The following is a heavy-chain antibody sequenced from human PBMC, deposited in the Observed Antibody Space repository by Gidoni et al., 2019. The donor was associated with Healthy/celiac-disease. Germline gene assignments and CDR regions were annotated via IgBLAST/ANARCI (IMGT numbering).Heavy chain of an antibody. CDR2: IWDDGSNK. D-gene: IGHD2-15*01. CDR3: ARDPAHCSGGSCYSAGWFDP. CDR1: GFTFSNYG. V-gene: IGHV3-33*01. J-gene: IGHJ5*02. Sequence: QVQLVESGGGVVQPGRSLRLSCAASGFTFSNYGMHWVRQAPGKGLEWVAVIWDDGSNKYYADSVKGRFTISRDNSKNTLYLQMNSLRAEDTAVYYCARDPAHCSGGSCYSAGWFDPWGQGTLVTVSS.